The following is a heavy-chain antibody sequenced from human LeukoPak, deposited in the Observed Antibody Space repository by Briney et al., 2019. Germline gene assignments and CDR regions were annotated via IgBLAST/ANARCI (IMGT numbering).Heavy chain of an antibody. CDR1: GGTFSSYA. J-gene: IGHJ6*02. V-gene: IGHV1-69*01. D-gene: IGHD6-19*01. CDR2: IIPIFGTA. CDR3: ARTQYSSGWYVLWAYYYYGMDV. Sequence: ASVKVFCKASGGTFSSYAISWVRQAPGQGLEWMGGIIPIFGTANYAQKFQGRVTITADESTSTAYMELSSLRSEDTAVYYCARTQYSSGWYVLWAYYYYGMDVWGQGTTVTVSS.